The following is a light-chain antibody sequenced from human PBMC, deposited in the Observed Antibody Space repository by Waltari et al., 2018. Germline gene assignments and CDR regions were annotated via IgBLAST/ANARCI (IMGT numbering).Light chain of an antibody. CDR3: QQRSNWPMYT. CDR1: QSVSSY. CDR2: DAS. V-gene: IGKV3-11*01. J-gene: IGKJ2*01. Sequence: EIVLTQSTATLSWSPGDRATLSCRASQSVSSYLAWYQQKPAQAPRLLIYDASNRATGIPARFSGSGSGTDFTLTISSLEPEDFAVYYCQQRSNWPMYTFGQGTKLEIK.